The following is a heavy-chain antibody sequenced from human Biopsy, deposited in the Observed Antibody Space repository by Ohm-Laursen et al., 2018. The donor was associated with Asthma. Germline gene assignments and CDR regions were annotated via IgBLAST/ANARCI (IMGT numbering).Heavy chain of an antibody. CDR3: ARKAGSCISRTCYSLDF. J-gene: IGHJ4*02. CDR1: GGTFNTYV. Sequence: VASVKVSCKSLGGTFNTYVIGWVRQAPGQGLEWMGGINSVFGTTTYPQKFQDRVTITADDSTSTVYMELSSLRSEDPAVSYCARKAGSCISRTCYSLDFWGQGTLVTVSS. V-gene: IGHV1-69*13. CDR2: INSVFGTT. D-gene: IGHD2-2*01.